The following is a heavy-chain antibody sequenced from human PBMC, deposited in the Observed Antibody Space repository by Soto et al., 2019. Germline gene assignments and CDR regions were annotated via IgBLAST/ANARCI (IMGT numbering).Heavy chain of an antibody. D-gene: IGHD2-2*01. CDR3: ARDRIWGNCSSTSCDRYYYYGMDV. CDR1: GGTFSSYA. V-gene: IGHV1-69*13. CDR2: IIPIFGTA. J-gene: IGHJ6*02. Sequence: SVKVSCKASGGTFSSYAISWVRQAPGQGLEWMGGIIPIFGTANYAQKFQGRVTITADESTSTAYMELSSLRSEDTAVYYCARDRIWGNCSSTSCDRYYYYGMDVWGQGTTVTVSS.